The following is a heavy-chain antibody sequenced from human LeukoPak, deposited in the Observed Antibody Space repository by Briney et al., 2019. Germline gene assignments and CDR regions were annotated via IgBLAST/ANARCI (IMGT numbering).Heavy chain of an antibody. Sequence: SVKVSCKASGGTFTNYAINWVRQAPGQGLEWMGRIIPILDVTNYAQKFQGRVTITADQSTSTAYMDLSSLRSEDTAVDYCARGGGVDILTGFQYWGQGTLVTVSS. CDR1: GGTFTNYA. V-gene: IGHV1-69*04. J-gene: IGHJ4*02. D-gene: IGHD3-9*01. CDR2: IIPILDVT. CDR3: ARGGGVDILTGFQY.